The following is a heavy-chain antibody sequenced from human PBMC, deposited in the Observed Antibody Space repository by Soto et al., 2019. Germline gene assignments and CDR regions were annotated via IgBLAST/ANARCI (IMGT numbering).Heavy chain of an antibody. CDR2: ISSNGGSI. V-gene: IGHV3-64*01. Sequence: GGSLRLSCAASGFTFSSYAMHWVRQAPGKGLEYVSAISSNGGSIYYGNSVKGRFTISRDNSKNTLYLQMDSLRDEDTAVYYCAPHLWFGELYYWGQGTLVTVSS. CDR1: GFTFSSYA. CDR3: APHLWFGELYY. J-gene: IGHJ4*02. D-gene: IGHD3-10*01.